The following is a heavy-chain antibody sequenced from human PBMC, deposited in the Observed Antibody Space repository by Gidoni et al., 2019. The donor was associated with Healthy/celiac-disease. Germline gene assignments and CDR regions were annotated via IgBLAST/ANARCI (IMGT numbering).Heavy chain of an antibody. V-gene: IGHV3-30*18. J-gene: IGHJ4*02. CDR2: ISDDGSNN. D-gene: IGHD3-10*01. CDR1: GFTFSSYG. CDR3: AKDWGLLSYYFDS. Sequence: QVKLMGSGGGGVQTGRSRRLSCPASGFTFSSYGMHWVRTAPGKGLEWVAVISDDGSNNYYADSVNGRFTISRDHSKTTLYLQMNILRAEDPVVYYCAKDWGLLSYYFDSWGQGILVTVSS.